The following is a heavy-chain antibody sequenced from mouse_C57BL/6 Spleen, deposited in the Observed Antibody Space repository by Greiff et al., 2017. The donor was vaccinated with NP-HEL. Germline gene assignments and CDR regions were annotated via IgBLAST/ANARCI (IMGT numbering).Heavy chain of an antibody. CDR1: GYTFTNYW. D-gene: IGHD2-3*01. V-gene: IGHV1-63*01. CDR2: IYPGGGYT. CDR3: AREGIYDGYFGGFAY. Sequence: QVQLKQSGAELVRPGTSVKMSCKASGYTFTNYWIGWAKQRPGHGLEWIGDIYPGGGYTNYNEKFKGKATLTADKSSSTAYMQFSSLTSEDSAIYYCAREGIYDGYFGGFAYWGQGTLVTVSA. J-gene: IGHJ3*01.